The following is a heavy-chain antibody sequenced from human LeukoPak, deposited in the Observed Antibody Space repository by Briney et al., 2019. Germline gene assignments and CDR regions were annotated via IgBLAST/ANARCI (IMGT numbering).Heavy chain of an antibody. CDR1: GGSISSYY. V-gene: IGHV4-59*01. CDR2: IYYSGST. Sequence: SETLSLTCTVSGGSISSYYWSWIRQPPGKGLEWIGYIYYSGSTNYNPSLKSRVTISVDTSKNQFSLKLSSVTAADTAVYYCARVDILTGYYNSGSWFGYYYMDVWGKGTTVTISS. D-gene: IGHD3-9*01. J-gene: IGHJ6*03. CDR3: ARVDILTGYYNSGSWFGYYYMDV.